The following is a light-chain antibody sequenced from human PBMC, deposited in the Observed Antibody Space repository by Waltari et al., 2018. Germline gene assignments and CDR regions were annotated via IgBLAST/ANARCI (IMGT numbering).Light chain of an antibody. CDR1: QSVDDN. CDR3: QQYNNWPPWT. V-gene: IGKV3-15*01. J-gene: IGKJ1*01. Sequence: IVMTQSPVTLSVSPGERATLSCRASQSVDDNLAWYQHKPGQAPRLLIYGPSTRATGIPARFSGSGSGTEFTFTISSLQSEDFAVYYCQQYNNWPPWTFGQGTKVEI. CDR2: GPS.